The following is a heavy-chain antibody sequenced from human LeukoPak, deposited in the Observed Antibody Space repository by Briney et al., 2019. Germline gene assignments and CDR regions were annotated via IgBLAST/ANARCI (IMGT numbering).Heavy chain of an antibody. V-gene: IGHV1-2*02. CDR2: INPNTGGT. Sequence: ASVKVSCKASAYTFIGYYIHWVRQAPGQGLEWMGWINPNTGGTDYAQKFQGRVTMTRDTSISTAYMELSRLRSDDTAVYYCARVVQSTDSSGFCLPEYFQHWGQGTLVTVSS. J-gene: IGHJ1*01. CDR1: AYTFIGYY. CDR3: ARVVQSTDSSGFCLPEYFQH. D-gene: IGHD3-22*01.